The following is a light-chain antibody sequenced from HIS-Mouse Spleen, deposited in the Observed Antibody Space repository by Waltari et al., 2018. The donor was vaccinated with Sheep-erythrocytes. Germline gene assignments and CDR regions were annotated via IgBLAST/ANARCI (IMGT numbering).Light chain of an antibody. CDR1: QSLLHSNGYNY. CDR3: MQALQTPRT. CDR2: LGS. J-gene: IGKJ1*01. V-gene: IGKV2-28*01. Sequence: DIVMTQSPLSLPVTPGAPASISCRSSQSLLHSNGYNYVDWYLQKPGQSPQLLIYLGSNRASGVPDRFSGSGSGTDFTLKISRVEAEDVGVYYCMQALQTPRTFGQGTKVEIK.